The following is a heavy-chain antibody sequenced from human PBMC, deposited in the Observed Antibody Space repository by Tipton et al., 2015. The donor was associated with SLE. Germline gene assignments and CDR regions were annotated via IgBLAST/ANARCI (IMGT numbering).Heavy chain of an antibody. J-gene: IGHJ4*02. CDR2: INHRGST. CDR1: GGSFSGYY. Sequence: TLSLTCAVYGGSFSGYYWSWIRQPPGKGLEWIGEINHRGSTNYNPSLKSRVTISVDTSKKHLSLKLSSVTAADTAVYYCARGPAGSAAYLDYWGQGTLVTVSS. CDR3: ARGPAGSAAYLDY. V-gene: IGHV4-34*01.